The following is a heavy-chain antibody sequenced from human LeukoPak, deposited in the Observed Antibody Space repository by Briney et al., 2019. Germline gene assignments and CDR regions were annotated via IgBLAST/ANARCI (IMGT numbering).Heavy chain of an antibody. D-gene: IGHD5-12*01. CDR3: ARDVDIVATSGWFDP. Sequence: ASVKVSCKASGYTFTGYYMHWVRQAPGQGLEWMGWINPNSGGTNYAQKFQGRVTMTRDTSISTAYMALSRLRSDDTAVYYCARDVDIVATSGWFDPWGQGTLVTVSS. CDR2: INPNSGGT. J-gene: IGHJ5*02. CDR1: GYTFTGYY. V-gene: IGHV1-2*02.